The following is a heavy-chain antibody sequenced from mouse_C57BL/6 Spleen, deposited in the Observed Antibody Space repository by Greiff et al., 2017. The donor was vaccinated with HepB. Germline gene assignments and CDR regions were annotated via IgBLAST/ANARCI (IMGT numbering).Heavy chain of an antibody. CDR3: SSIFTTVPRGAMDY. Sequence: QVQLQQPGAELVKPGASVKLSCKASGYTFTSYWMHWVKQRPGQGLEWIGMIHPNSGSTNYNEKFKSKATLTVDNSSITAYMQLSSLTSEDSAVYYCSSIFTTVPRGAMDYWGQGASVTVSS. D-gene: IGHD1-1*01. CDR2: IHPNSGST. CDR1: GYTFTSYW. V-gene: IGHV1-64*01. J-gene: IGHJ4*01.